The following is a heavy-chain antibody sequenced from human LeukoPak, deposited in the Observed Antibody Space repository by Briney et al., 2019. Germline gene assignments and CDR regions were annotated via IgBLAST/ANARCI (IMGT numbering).Heavy chain of an antibody. CDR2: INHSGST. D-gene: IGHD6-13*01. V-gene: IGHV4-34*01. CDR1: GGSFSGYY. CDR3: ASQGAAAGTEHDY. Sequence: KTSETLSLTCAVYGGSFSGYYWSWIRQPPGKGLEWIGEINHSGSTNYNPSLKSRVTISVDTSKNQFSLKLSSVTAADTAVYYCASQGAAAGTEHDYWGQRTLVTVSS. J-gene: IGHJ4*02.